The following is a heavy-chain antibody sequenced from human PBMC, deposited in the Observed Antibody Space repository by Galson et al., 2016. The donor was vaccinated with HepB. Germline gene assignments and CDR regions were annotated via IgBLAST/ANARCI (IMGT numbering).Heavy chain of an antibody. D-gene: IGHD3-10*01. CDR2: IKRDGTEK. CDR3: ARGSYYGSGSYGISFDD. J-gene: IGHJ4*02. V-gene: IGHV3-7*04. Sequence: SLRLSCAASGFTFNNYWRSWVRQAPGKGLEWVANIKRDGTEKYYLDSVEGRFTVSRDNAKNSLSLQMDSLRAEDTAVYYCARGSYYGSGSYGISFDDWGQGTLVTVSS. CDR1: GFTFNNYW.